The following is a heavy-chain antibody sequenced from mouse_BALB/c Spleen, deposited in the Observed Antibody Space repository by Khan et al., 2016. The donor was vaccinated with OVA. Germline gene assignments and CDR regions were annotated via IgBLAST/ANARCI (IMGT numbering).Heavy chain of an antibody. V-gene: IGHV3-2*02. D-gene: IGHD2-4*01. CDR3: ARKDYYDYDPFPY. CDR1: GYSITSEFA. Sequence: EVQLQESGPGLVKPSQSLSLTCTVTGYSITSEFAWNWIRQFPGNKPEWMGYISYSGNTRYNPSLKSLISITRDTSRNQFFLQLNSVTTEDTATYYCARKDYYDYDPFPYWGQGTLVTVSA. J-gene: IGHJ3*01. CDR2: ISYSGNT.